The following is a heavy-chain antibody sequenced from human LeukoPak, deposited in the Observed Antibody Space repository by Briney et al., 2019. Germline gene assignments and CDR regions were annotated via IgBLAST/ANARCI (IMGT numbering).Heavy chain of an antibody. CDR2: INHSGST. D-gene: IGHD2-2*01. CDR3: ARGLMDCSSTSCYSGSDY. CDR1: GGSFSGYY. Sequence: SETLSLTCAVYGGSFSGYYWSWIRQPPGKGLEWIGEINHSGSTNYDPSLKSRVTISVDTSKNQFSLKLSSVTAADTAVYYCARGLMDCSSTSCYSGSDYWGQGTLVTVSS. J-gene: IGHJ4*02. V-gene: IGHV4-34*01.